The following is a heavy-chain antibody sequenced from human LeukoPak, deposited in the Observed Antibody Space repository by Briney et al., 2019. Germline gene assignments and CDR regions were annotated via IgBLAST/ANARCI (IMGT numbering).Heavy chain of an antibody. CDR2: IYYSGNT. Sequence: SETLSLTCTVSGGSISRSSFYWGWIRQPPGKGLEWIGSIYYSGNTYYNPSLKSRVTISVDTSKNQFSLKLSSVTAADTAVYYCARGLSSSSWYNWFDPWGQGTLVNVSS. V-gene: IGHV4-39*01. CDR3: ARGLSSSSWYNWFDP. CDR1: GGSISRSSFY. D-gene: IGHD6-13*01. J-gene: IGHJ5*02.